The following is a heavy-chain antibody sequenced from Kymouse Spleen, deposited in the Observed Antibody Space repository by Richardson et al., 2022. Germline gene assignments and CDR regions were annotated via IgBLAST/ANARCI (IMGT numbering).Heavy chain of an antibody. CDR3: TTDHRIAVAALFDY. J-gene: IGHJ4*02. CDR1: GFTFSNAW. V-gene: IGHV3-15*01. CDR2: IKSKTDGGTT. Sequence: EVQLVESGGGLVKPGGSLRLSCAASGFTFSNAWMSWVRQAPGKGLEWVGRIKSKTDGGTTDYAAPVKGRFTISRDDSKNTLYLQMNSLKTEDTAVYYCTTDHRIAVAALFDYWGQGTLVTVSS. D-gene: IGHD6-19*01.